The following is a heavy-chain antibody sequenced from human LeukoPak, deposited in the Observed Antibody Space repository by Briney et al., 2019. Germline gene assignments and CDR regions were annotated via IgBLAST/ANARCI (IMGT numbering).Heavy chain of an antibody. Sequence: SQTLSLTCGVSGGSISSGGYYWSWIRQHPGKGLEWIGSIFYSGLTHYSPSLRSRVSILVDTSKNQFSLNLSSVTVADTAVYYCARASTVTHYYGLDVWGQGTTVTVSS. D-gene: IGHD4-17*01. V-gene: IGHV4-31*11. CDR3: ARASTVTHYYGLDV. J-gene: IGHJ6*02. CDR1: GGSISSGGYY. CDR2: IFYSGLT.